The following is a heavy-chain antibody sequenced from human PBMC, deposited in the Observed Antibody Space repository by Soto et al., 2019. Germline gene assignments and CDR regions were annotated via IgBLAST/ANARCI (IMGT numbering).Heavy chain of an antibody. CDR3: ARGEGVVLAAMLVPWFDP. D-gene: IGHD2-2*01. Sequence: PGESLKISCKGSGYSFTSYWISWVRQMPGKGLEWMGRIDPSDSYTNYSPSFQGHVTISADKSISTAYLQWSSLKASDTAMYYCARGEGVVLAAMLVPWFDPWGQGTLVTVSS. J-gene: IGHJ5*02. CDR1: GYSFTSYW. CDR2: IDPSDSYT. V-gene: IGHV5-10-1*01.